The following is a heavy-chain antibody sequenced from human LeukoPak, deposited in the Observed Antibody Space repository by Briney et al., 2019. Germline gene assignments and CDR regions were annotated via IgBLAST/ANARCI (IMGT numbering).Heavy chain of an antibody. J-gene: IGHJ4*02. D-gene: IGHD3-22*01. CDR2: IGGSGGT. Sequence: GGSLRLSCTGSGFTFRRYALSWVRQAPGTGLEWVSAIGGSGGTYYADSVKGRFTISRDNSKNALYLQMNGLRAEDTAVYYCGIRDTSAYYVFWGQGTLVTVSS. CDR3: GIRDTSAYYVF. V-gene: IGHV3-23*01. CDR1: GFTFRRYA.